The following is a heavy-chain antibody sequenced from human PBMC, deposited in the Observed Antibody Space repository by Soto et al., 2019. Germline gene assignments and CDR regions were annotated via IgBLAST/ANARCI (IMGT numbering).Heavy chain of an antibody. CDR2: IRNKARGYTP. CDR1: GFTFSDHY. CDR3: ARDRAGASGGEYCDY. J-gene: IGHJ4*02. V-gene: IGHV3-72*01. Sequence: EVRLVESGGGLVQPGGSLRLSWEVSGFTFSDHYIDWVRQAPGKGLEWIGRIRNKARGYTPEYATSVMGRFTISRDASRKSLFLQMNILRTEDTAIYYCARDRAGASGGEYCDYWGQGTLVTVSS. D-gene: IGHD3-16*01.